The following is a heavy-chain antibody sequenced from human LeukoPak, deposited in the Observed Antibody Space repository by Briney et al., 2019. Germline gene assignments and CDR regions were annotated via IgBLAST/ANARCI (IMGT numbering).Heavy chain of an antibody. D-gene: IGHD3-22*01. J-gene: IGHJ4*02. CDR2: IKQDGSEK. CDR3: ARDFDYYDSSGYYDY. CDR1: GFTFSSYW. V-gene: IGHV3-7*01. Sequence: PGGSLRLSCAAPGFTFSSYWMSWVRQAPGKGLERVAHIKQDGSEKYYVDSVKGRFTISRDNAKNSLYLQMNSLRAEDTAVYYCARDFDYYDSSGYYDYWGQGTLVTVSS.